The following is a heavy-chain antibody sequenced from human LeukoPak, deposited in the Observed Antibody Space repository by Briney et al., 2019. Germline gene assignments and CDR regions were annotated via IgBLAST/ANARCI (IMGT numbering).Heavy chain of an antibody. J-gene: IGHJ4*02. CDR1: GFTFRTSG. D-gene: IGHD3-10*01. Sequence: RGSLRLSCATSGFTFRTSGVHWVRQAPGKGLEWVALMSSDGINTYYADSVKGRFTVSRDSSKDILYLQMNSLRADDTAIYYCAKDHAGSGRAFEYWGQGTLVTVSS. CDR2: MSSDGINT. CDR3: AKDHAGSGRAFEY. V-gene: IGHV3-30*04.